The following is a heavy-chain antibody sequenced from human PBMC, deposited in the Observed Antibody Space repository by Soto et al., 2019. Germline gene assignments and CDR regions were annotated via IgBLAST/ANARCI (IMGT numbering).Heavy chain of an antibody. J-gene: IGHJ4*02. CDR1: GFTVSSNY. Sequence: PGGSLRLSCAASGFTVSSNYMSWIRQAPGKGLEWVSYISSSGSTIYYADSVKGRFTISRDNAKNSLYLQMNSLRAEDTAVYYCARWGVDDFWSGYYSDYWGQGTLVTVSS. D-gene: IGHD3-3*01. CDR2: ISSSGSTI. V-gene: IGHV3-11*01. CDR3: ARWGVDDFWSGYYSDY.